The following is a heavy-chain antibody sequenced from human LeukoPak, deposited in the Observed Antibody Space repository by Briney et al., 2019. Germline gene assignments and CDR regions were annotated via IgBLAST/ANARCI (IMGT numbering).Heavy chain of an antibody. Sequence: PGGSLRLSCAASGFTFSTYWMHWVRQAPGKGLEWVSRINPDGITTTCADSVKGRFTISRDNAKNTLFLQMNSLRAEDTAVYYCAKRTDYSNYGPFDYWGQGTLVTVSS. CDR3: AKRTDYSNYGPFDY. J-gene: IGHJ4*02. D-gene: IGHD4-11*01. V-gene: IGHV3-74*01. CDR2: INPDGITT. CDR1: GFTFSTYW.